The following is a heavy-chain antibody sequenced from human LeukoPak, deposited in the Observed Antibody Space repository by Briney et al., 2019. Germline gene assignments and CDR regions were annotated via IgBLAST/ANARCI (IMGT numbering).Heavy chain of an antibody. V-gene: IGHV4-59*01. CDR3: ARGRPWGYAFDI. D-gene: IGHD3-16*01. J-gene: IGHJ3*02. CDR1: GGSISSYY. CDR2: IYYSGST. Sequence: SETLSLTCTVSGGSISSYYWSWIRQPPGKGLEWIGYIYYSGSTNYNPSLKSRVTISVDTSKNQFSLKLSSVTAADTAVYYCARGRPWGYAFDIWGQGTMVTVSS.